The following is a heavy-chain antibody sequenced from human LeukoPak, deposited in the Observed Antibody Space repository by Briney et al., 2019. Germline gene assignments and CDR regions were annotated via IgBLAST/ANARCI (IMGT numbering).Heavy chain of an antibody. J-gene: IGHJ1*01. V-gene: IGHV1-46*01. Sequence: ASVKVSCKASGYTFTSYYMHWVRQAPGQGLEWMGIINPSGGSTSYAQKFQGRVTMTRDTSTSTVYMELSSLRSEDTAVYYCARYSVAGTVSEYFQHWGQGTLVTVSS. CDR3: ARYSVAGTVSEYFQH. CDR2: INPSGGST. CDR1: GYTFTSYY. D-gene: IGHD6-19*01.